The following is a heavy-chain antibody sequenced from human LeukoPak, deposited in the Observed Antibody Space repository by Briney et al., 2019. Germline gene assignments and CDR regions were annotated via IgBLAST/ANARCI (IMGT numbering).Heavy chain of an antibody. CDR3: ARAGTNDYGDYDLGYYYYYYMDV. D-gene: IGHD4-17*01. CDR1: GGSISSGSYY. J-gene: IGHJ6*03. CDR2: IYTSGST. V-gene: IGHV4-61*02. Sequence: SQTLSLTCTVSGGSISSGSYYWSWIRQPAGKGLEWMGRIYTSGSTNYNPSLKSRVAISVDTSKNQFSLKLSSVTAADTAVYYCARAGTNDYGDYDLGYYYYYYMDVWGKGTTVTVSS.